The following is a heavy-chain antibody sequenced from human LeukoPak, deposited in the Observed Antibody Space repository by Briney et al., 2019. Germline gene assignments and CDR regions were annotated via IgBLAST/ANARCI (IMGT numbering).Heavy chain of an antibody. V-gene: IGHV1-8*01. CDR1: GYTFTSYD. CDR2: MNPNSGNT. D-gene: IGHD3-3*01. CDR3: ARGVPYYDFWSGHMEEYGMDV. Sequence: GASVKVSCKASGYTFTSYDINWVRQATGQGLEWMGWMNPNSGNTGYAQKFQGRVTMTRNTSISTAYMELSSLRSEDTAVYYCARGVPYYDFWSGHMEEYGMDVWGQGTTVTVSS. J-gene: IGHJ6*02.